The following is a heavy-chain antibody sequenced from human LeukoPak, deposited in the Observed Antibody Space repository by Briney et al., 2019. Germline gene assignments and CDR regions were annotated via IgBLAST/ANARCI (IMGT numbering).Heavy chain of an antibody. Sequence: MPGGPLRLSCAASGFTFSSYSMNWVRQAPGKGLEWVSSISSSSSYIYYADSVKGRFTISRDNAKNSLYLQMNSLRAEDTAVYYCAREGERIFDYWGQGTLVTVSS. V-gene: IGHV3-21*01. CDR1: GFTFSSYS. CDR3: AREGERIFDY. CDR2: ISSSSSYI. J-gene: IGHJ4*02. D-gene: IGHD1-1*01.